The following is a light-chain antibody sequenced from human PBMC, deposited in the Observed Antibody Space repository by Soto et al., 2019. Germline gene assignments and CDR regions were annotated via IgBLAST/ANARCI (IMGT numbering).Light chain of an antibody. CDR1: QIISSR. CDR2: DAY. J-gene: IGKJ4*01. CDR3: QQYNSYSRT. V-gene: IGKV1-5*01. Sequence: DIQMTQSPSILSASVGDRVTITCRASQIISSRLAWYQQKPGKAPKLLIYDAYNLESGVPSRFSGSCSGTEFTLSTSSLHPDHFATYYCQQYNSYSRTFDGGPKVAIK.